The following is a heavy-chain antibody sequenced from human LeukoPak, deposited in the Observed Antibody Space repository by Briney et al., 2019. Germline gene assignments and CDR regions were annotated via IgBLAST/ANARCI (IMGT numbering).Heavy chain of an antibody. D-gene: IGHD6-19*01. CDR2: ISGSGGST. Sequence: PGGSLRLSCAASGFTFSSYAMSWVRQAPGKGLEWVSAISGSGGSTYYADSVKGRFTISRDNSKNTLYLQMNSLRAEDTAVYYCARVLSSGWYYSDYWGQGTLVTVSS. J-gene: IGHJ4*02. V-gene: IGHV3-23*01. CDR1: GFTFSSYA. CDR3: ARVLSSGWYYSDY.